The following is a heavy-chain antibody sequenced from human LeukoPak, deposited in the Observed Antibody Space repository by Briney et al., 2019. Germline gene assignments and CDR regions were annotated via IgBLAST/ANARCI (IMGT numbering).Heavy chain of an antibody. J-gene: IGHJ4*02. CDR2: MRNDGSDI. V-gene: IGHV3-33*01. CDR1: GFSFSNYG. Sequence: GRSLRLSCAASGFSFSNYGMHWVRQAPGKGLEWVAVMRNDGSDIYYADSVKGRFTISRDNSKNTLYLQMNSLRADDTAVYYCARDQSPKWGSGERYFDYWGQGTLVTVSS. CDR3: ARDQSPKWGSGERYFDY. D-gene: IGHD7-27*01.